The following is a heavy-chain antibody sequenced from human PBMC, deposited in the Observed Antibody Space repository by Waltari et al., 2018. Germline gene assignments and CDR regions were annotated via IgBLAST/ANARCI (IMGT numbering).Heavy chain of an antibody. J-gene: IGHJ4*02. D-gene: IGHD2-15*01. Sequence: QLQLQESGPGLVKPSGTLSLTCTVSGDSMTSPDCWSWVRQPPRKGLEWVGQVRGDGKTNYNPSFAGRVAVSLDTSINQFSLRVTSATAADTAVYYCARDRGRGLYLDSWGQGTLVTVSP. V-gene: IGHV4-4*02. CDR2: VRGDGKT. CDR1: GDSMTSPDC. CDR3: ARDRGRGLYLDS.